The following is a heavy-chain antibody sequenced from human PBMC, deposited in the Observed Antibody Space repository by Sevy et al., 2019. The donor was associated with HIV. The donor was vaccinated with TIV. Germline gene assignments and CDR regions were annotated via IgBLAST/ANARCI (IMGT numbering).Heavy chain of an antibody. Sequence: ASVKVSCKASGYTFTSYDINWVRQATGQGLEWMAWMNPNSGNTGYAQKFQGRVTMTRNTSISTANMELRSLRSEDTAPCYCARAGSGWYDHYFDPWGQGTRVTVSS. CDR2: MNPNSGNT. CDR3: ARAGSGWYDHYFDP. V-gene: IGHV1-8*01. J-gene: IGHJ4*02. D-gene: IGHD6-19*01. CDR1: GYTFTSYD.